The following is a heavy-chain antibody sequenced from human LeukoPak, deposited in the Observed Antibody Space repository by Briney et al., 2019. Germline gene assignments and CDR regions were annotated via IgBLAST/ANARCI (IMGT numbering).Heavy chain of an antibody. CDR2: IDPSGGST. V-gene: IGHV1-46*01. CDR3: ARDTTVTTRFMDV. CDR1: GYTFTSYY. Sequence: ASVKVSCKASGYTFTSYYMYWVRQAPGQGLEWMGIIDPSGGSTSYAQKFQGRVTTTRDMSTSTVYMELSSLRSEDTAVYYCARDTTVTTRFMDVWGKGTTVTVSS. J-gene: IGHJ6*03. D-gene: IGHD4-17*01.